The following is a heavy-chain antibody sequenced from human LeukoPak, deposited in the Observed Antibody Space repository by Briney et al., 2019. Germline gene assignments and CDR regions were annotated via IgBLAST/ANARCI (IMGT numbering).Heavy chain of an antibody. CDR2: IYYSGST. V-gene: IGHV4-59*01. D-gene: IGHD2/OR15-2a*01. CDR1: GGSISSYY. Sequence: PSETLSLTCTVSGGSISSYYWSWIRQPPGKGLEWIGYIYYSGSTNYNPSLKSRVTISVDTSKNQFSLKLSSVTAADTAVYYCARSNSDRYYYYMDVWGKGTTVTISS. J-gene: IGHJ6*03. CDR3: ARSNSDRYYYYMDV.